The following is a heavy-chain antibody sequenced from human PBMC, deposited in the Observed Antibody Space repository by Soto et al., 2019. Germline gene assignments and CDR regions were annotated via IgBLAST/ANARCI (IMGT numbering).Heavy chain of an antibody. CDR3: ARAPYYYDSSGYYQDY. D-gene: IGHD3-22*01. V-gene: IGHV3-21*01. CDR2: ISSSSSYI. J-gene: IGHJ4*02. Sequence: EVQLVESGGGLVKPGGSLRLSCAASGFTFSSYSMNWVRQAPGKGLEWVSSISSSSSYIYYADSVKGRFTISRDNAKNSLYLPMNRLRAEDTAVYYCARAPYYYDSSGYYQDYWGQGTLVTVSS. CDR1: GFTFSSYS.